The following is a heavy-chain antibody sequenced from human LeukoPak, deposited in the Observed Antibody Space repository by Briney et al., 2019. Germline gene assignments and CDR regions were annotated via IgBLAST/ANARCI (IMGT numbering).Heavy chain of an antibody. CDR3: ATLNPRYGDYETYYFDY. CDR2: IYPGDSDT. Sequence: GESLKISCKSSGYNFPNYWIGWARQMPGKGLEWMGIIYPGDSDTGYSPSFQGQVTISADKSINTAYLQWSSLKASDTAMYYCATLNPRYGDYETYYFDYWGQGTLVTVSS. D-gene: IGHD4-17*01. CDR1: GYNFPNYW. J-gene: IGHJ4*02. V-gene: IGHV5-51*01.